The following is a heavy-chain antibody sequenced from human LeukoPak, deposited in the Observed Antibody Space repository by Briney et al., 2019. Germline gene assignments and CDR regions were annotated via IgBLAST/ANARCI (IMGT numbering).Heavy chain of an antibody. CDR2: INPRSGGA. CDR3: ARAIAAAGNL. D-gene: IGHD6-13*01. CDR1: GYIFSDYY. V-gene: IGHV1-2*02. J-gene: IGHJ5*02. Sequence: ASVKVSSKASGYIFSDYYIHWVRQAPGQGLEWMGRINPRSGGATSAQIFQGRVTMTRDTSISTAYMELSRLRSDDTAVYYCARAIAAAGNLWGQGTLVTVSS.